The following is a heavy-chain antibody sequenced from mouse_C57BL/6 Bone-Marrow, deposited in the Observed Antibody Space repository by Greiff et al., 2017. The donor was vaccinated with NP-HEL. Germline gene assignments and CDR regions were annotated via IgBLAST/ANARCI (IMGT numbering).Heavy chain of an antibody. CDR3: ASPDNYYGSSSPSWFAY. J-gene: IGHJ3*01. V-gene: IGHV14-3*01. D-gene: IGHD1-1*01. Sequence: EVQLVESVAELVRPGASVKLSCTASGFNITNTYMHWVKQRPEQGLEWIGRIDPANGNTKYAPKFQGKATITADTSSNTAYLQLSSLTSEDTAIYYCASPDNYYGSSSPSWFAYWGQGTLVTVSA. CDR2: IDPANGNT. CDR1: GFNITNTY.